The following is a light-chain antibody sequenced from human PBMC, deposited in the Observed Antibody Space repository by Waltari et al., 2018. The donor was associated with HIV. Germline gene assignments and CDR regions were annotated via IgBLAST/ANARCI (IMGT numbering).Light chain of an antibody. J-gene: IGLJ1*01. Sequence: SFVLTQPPSVSVAPGQTATITCGGNTIGRRSVHWYQQKPGQAPVLVIYYNDDRPSGFPERFSGSKSGNTATLTITRVEVGDEADYYCQVWDSDSDHYVFGTGTEVTVL. CDR1: TIGRRS. CDR2: YND. CDR3: QVWDSDSDHYV. V-gene: IGLV3-21*02.